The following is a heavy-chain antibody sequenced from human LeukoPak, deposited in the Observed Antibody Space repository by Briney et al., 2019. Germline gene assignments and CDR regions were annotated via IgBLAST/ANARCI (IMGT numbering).Heavy chain of an antibody. CDR1: GYTFTSYY. CDR2: INPNSGGT. Sequence: GASVKVSCKASGYTFTSYYMHWVRQAPGQGLEWMGWINPNSGGTNYAQKFQGRVTMTRDTSISTAYMELSRLRSDDTAVYYCARGQVIYDILTGPFDYWGQGTLVTVSS. J-gene: IGHJ4*02. V-gene: IGHV1-2*02. CDR3: ARGQVIYDILTGPFDY. D-gene: IGHD3-9*01.